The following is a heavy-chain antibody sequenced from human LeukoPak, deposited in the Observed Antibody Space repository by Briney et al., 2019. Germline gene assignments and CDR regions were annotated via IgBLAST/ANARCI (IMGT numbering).Heavy chain of an antibody. J-gene: IGHJ4*02. V-gene: IGHV4-38-2*01. Sequence: PSETLSLTCAVSGYSIRSGYYWGWIRQPPGEGLEWIGSIYHSGSTYYNPSLKSRVTISVDTPKNQFSLKLSSVTAADTAVYYCARINRQQLVLDYWGQGTLVTVSS. CDR3: ARINRQQLVLDY. CDR2: IYHSGST. D-gene: IGHD6-13*01. CDR1: GYSIRSGYY.